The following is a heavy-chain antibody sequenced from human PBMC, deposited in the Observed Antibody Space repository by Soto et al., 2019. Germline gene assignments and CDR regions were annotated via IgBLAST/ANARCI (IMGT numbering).Heavy chain of an antibody. CDR2: IYYSGST. V-gene: IGHV4-59*01. CDR3: AGWPPGRLMNIIVD. D-gene: IGHD2-15*01. Sequence: SETLSLTCTVSGGSISSYYWSWIRQPPGKGLEWIGYIYYSGSTNYNPSLKSRVTISVDTSKNQFSLKLSSVTAADTAVFYWAGWPPGRLMNIIVDWGKGTLVTVSA. J-gene: IGHJ4*02. CDR1: GGSISSYY.